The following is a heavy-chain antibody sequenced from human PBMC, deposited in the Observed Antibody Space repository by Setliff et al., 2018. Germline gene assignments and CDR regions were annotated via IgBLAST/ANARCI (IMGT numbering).Heavy chain of an antibody. Sequence: SETLSLTCSVSGVSISRYYWSWLRQSPGKGLEWIGYVYYRGSTNYNPSLKSRVTMSVDTSKSQFSLNLTSVTAADTAMYFCAGSVFDYYFDYWGEGALVTVSS. J-gene: IGHJ4*02. CDR3: AGSVFDYYFDY. V-gene: IGHV4-59*01. D-gene: IGHD2-15*01. CDR2: VYYRGST. CDR1: GVSISRYY.